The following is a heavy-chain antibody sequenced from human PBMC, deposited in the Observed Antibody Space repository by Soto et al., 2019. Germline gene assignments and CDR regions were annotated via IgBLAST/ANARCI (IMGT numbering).Heavy chain of an antibody. Sequence: SETLSLTCAVYGGSFSGYYWSWIRQPPGKGLEWIGEIYHSGSTYYNPSLKSRVTISVDRSKNQFSLKLSSVTAADTAVYYCARVTDYWGQGTLVTVSS. CDR1: GGSFSGYY. CDR2: IYHSGST. V-gene: IGHV4-34*01. CDR3: ARVTDY. J-gene: IGHJ4*02.